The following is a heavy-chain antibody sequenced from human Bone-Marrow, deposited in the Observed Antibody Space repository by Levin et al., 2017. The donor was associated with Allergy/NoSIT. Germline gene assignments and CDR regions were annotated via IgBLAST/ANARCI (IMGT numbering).Heavy chain of an antibody. Sequence: EASVKVSCEASGGTFTTSTITWVRQAPGQGLEWMGGIIPLFDVRKYAPKLQGRVAITADGSTRKAYMTLSRLRCEDTAMYYCARGSFDPSINTPGAFDVWGQGTMVTVSS. CDR2: IIPLFDVR. J-gene: IGHJ3*01. CDR3: ARGSFDPSINTPGAFDV. V-gene: IGHV1-69*13. D-gene: IGHD2/OR15-2a*01. CDR1: GGTFTTST.